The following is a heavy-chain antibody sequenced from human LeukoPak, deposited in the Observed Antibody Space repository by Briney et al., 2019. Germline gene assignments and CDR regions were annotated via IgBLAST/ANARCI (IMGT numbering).Heavy chain of an antibody. V-gene: IGHV3-49*04. CDR2: IRSKAYGGTT. CDR3: TRDRDGPPVNWFDP. D-gene: IGHD2-8*01. Sequence: PGGSLRLSCAASGFTFSNYGMHWVRQAPGKGLEWVGFIRSKAYGGTTEYAASVKGRFTISRDDSKSIAYLQMNSLKTEDTAVYYCTRDRDGPPVNWFDPWGQGTLVTVSS. J-gene: IGHJ5*02. CDR1: GFTFSNYG.